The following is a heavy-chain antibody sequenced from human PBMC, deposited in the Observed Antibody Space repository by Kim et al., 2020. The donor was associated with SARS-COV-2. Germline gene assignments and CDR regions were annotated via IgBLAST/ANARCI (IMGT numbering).Heavy chain of an antibody. J-gene: IGHJ4*02. CDR1: GFTFSSYS. D-gene: IGHD4-4*01. V-gene: IGHV3-21*01. Sequence: GGSLRLSCAASGFTFSSYSMNWVRQAPGKGLEWVSSISSSSSYIYYADSVKGRFTISRDNAKNSLYLQMNSLRAEDTAVYYCAREEWRVYGLTTAYYFDYWGQGTLVTVSS. CDR3: AREEWRVYGLTTAYYFDY. CDR2: ISSSSSYI.